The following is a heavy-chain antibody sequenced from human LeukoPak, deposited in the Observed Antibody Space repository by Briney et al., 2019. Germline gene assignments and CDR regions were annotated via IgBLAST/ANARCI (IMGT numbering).Heavy chain of an antibody. CDR2: IKDDGSEN. CDR1: GFTFSSFW. Sequence: GGSLRLSCAASGFTFSSFWMSWVRQVPGKGLEWVANIKDDGSENHHVDSVRGRFTISRDNAKNSLYLQMNSLRAEDTAVYYCATSGHSHANWGQGTLVTVSS. V-gene: IGHV3-7*01. D-gene: IGHD6-19*01. J-gene: IGHJ4*02. CDR3: ATSGHSHAN.